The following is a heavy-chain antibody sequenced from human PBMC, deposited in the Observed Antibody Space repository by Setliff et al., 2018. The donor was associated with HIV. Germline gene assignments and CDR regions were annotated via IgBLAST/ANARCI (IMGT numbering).Heavy chain of an antibody. CDR3: ASLARGAFDI. CDR1: GFTFSSYW. J-gene: IGHJ3*02. CDR2: INSDGSST. V-gene: IGHV3-74*01. Sequence: GGSLRLSCAASGFTFSSYWIHWVRQAPGKGLVWVSRINSDGSSTSYADSVKGRLTISRDNAKNTLYLQMNSLRAEDTAVYYCASLARGAFDIWGQGTKVTVSS.